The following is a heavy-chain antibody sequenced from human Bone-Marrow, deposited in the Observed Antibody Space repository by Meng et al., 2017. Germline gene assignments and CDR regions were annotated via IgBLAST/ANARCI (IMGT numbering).Heavy chain of an antibody. CDR3: AREGYDSSGYRKDDAFDI. CDR1: GDSVSSNSAA. CDR2: TYYRSKWYN. D-gene: IGHD3-22*01. J-gene: IGHJ3*02. V-gene: IGHV6-1*01. Sequence: LRLSCAISGDSVSSNSAAWNWIRQSPSRGLEWLGRTYYRSKWYNDYAVSVKSRITINPDTSKNQFSLQLNSVTPEDTALYYCAREGYDSSGYRKDDAFDIWGQGTMVTVSS.